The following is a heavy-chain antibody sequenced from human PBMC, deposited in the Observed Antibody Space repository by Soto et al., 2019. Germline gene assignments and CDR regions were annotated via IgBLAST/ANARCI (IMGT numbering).Heavy chain of an antibody. CDR1: GFTFDDYA. V-gene: IGHV3-43D*03. D-gene: IGHD5-18*01. CDR2: ISWDGGST. Sequence: GGSLRLSCAASGFTFDDYAMYWVRQAPGKGLEWVSLISWDGGSTYYADSVKGRFTISRDNSKNSLYLQMNSLRAEDTALYYCAKDASRGYSYGYFDYWGQGTLVTVSS. CDR3: AKDASRGYSYGYFDY. J-gene: IGHJ4*02.